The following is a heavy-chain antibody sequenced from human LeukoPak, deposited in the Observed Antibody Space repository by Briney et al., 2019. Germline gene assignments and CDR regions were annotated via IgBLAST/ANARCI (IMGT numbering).Heavy chain of an antibody. J-gene: IGHJ4*02. Sequence: ASVKVSCKASGYTFTGYYIHWVRQAPGQGLEWMGRIIPILGIANYAQKFQGRVTITADKSTSTAYMELSSLRSEDTAVYYCARGAGNFDYWGQGTLVTVSS. D-gene: IGHD3-10*01. CDR2: IIPILGIA. V-gene: IGHV1-69*04. CDR3: ARGAGNFDY. CDR1: GYTFTGYY.